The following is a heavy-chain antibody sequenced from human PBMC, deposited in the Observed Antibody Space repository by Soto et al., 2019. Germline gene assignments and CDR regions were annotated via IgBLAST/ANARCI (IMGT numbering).Heavy chain of an antibody. J-gene: IGHJ4*02. V-gene: IGHV4-59*01. D-gene: IGHD6-13*01. CDR3: AGDSGYSSLYYFDY. CDR2: IHYSGST. Sequence: SETLSLTCTVSGGSISSYYWSWIRQPPGKGLEWIGYIHYSGSTNRNPSLKSRVTISVDTSKNQFSLKLSSVTAADTAVYYCAGDSGYSSLYYFDYWGQGTLVTVSS. CDR1: GGSISSYY.